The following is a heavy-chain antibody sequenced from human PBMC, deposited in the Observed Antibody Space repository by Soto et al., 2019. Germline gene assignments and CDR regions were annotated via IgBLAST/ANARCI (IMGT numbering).Heavy chain of an antibody. Sequence: GGSLSHSYEGSGFTFRSHSMNWVRQAPGRGLEWVASISTSSSFIYYGDSVRGRFIISRDNAKNSLDLQMDSLRVEDTAVYYCARENKDVNKSTSISSGFHGMDVWGQGITVTVSS. CDR2: ISTSSSFI. J-gene: IGHJ6*02. V-gene: IGHV3-21*01. D-gene: IGHD2-2*01. CDR3: ARENKDVNKSTSISSGFHGMDV. CDR1: GFTFRSHS.